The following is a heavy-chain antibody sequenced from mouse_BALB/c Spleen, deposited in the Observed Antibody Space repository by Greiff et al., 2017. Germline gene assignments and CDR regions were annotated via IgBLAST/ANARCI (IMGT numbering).Heavy chain of an antibody. CDR2: ISSGGST. J-gene: IGHJ2*01. CDR3: ARGTVVNYFDY. D-gene: IGHD1-1*01. CDR1: GFTFSSYA. V-gene: IGHV5-6-5*01. Sequence: EVQGVESGGGLVKPGGSLKLSCAASGFTFSSYAMSWVRQTPEKRLEWVASISSGGSTYYPDSVKGRFTISRDNARNILYLQMSSLRSEDTAMYYCARGTVVNYFDYWGQGTTLTVSS.